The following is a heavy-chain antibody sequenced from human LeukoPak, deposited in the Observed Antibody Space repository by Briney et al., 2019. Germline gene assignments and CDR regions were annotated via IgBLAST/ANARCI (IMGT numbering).Heavy chain of an antibody. J-gene: IGHJ5*02. D-gene: IGHD2-15*01. Sequence: GGSLRLSCAASGFTFSSYAMSWVRQAPGEGLEWVSAISGSGGSTYYADSVKGRFTISRDNSKNTLYLQMNSLRAEDTAVYYCAKSGYCSGGSCHNWFDPWGQGTLVTVSS. V-gene: IGHV3-23*01. CDR1: GFTFSSYA. CDR3: AKSGYCSGGSCHNWFDP. CDR2: ISGSGGST.